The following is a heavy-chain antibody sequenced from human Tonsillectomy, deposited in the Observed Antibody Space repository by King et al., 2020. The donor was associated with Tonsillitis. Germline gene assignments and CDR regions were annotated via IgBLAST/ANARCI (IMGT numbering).Heavy chain of an antibody. D-gene: IGHD1-26*01. CDR1: GGSISSDY. CDR2: IYYIGNT. V-gene: IGHV4-59*13. CDR3: ARSELLGTTTFDY. Sequence: QVQLQESGPGLVKPSETLSLTCTVSGGSISSDYWSWIRLTPGRGLEWIGYIYYIGNTKYNPSLKSRVTISADSSKNQFSLKLSSVTAADTAVYYCARSELLGTTTFDYWGQGTLVTVSS. J-gene: IGHJ4*02.